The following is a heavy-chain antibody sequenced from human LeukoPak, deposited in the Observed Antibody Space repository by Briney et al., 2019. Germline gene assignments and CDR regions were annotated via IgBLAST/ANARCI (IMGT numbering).Heavy chain of an antibody. V-gene: IGHV3-21*01. CDR1: GFTFSSYS. Sequence: GGSLRLSCAASGFTFSSYSMNWVRQAPGKGLEWVSSISSSSSYIYYADSVKGRLTISRDNAKNSLYLQMNSLRAEDTAVYYCARSYGDYYDSSGYYQQYVDYWGQGTLVTVSS. J-gene: IGHJ4*02. CDR3: ARSYGDYYDSSGYYQQYVDY. CDR2: ISSSSSYI. D-gene: IGHD3-22*01.